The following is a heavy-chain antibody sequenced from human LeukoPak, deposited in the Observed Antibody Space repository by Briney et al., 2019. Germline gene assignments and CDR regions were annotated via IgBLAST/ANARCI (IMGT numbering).Heavy chain of an antibody. V-gene: IGHV3-23*01. CDR2: ISGSGGST. CDR1: GFTFSSYA. D-gene: IGHD5-12*01. J-gene: IGHJ4*02. Sequence: GGSLRLSCAASGFTFSSYAMSWVRQSPGKGLEWVSTISGSGGSTYYADSVKGRFTISRDNSKNMLYLQMNSLRAEDTAVYYCASRSGYDLSYFDYWGQGTLVTVSS. CDR3: ASRSGYDLSYFDY.